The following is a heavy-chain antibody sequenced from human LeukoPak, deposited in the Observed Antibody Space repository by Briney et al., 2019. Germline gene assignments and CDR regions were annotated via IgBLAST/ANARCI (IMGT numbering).Heavy chain of an antibody. CDR2: INSDVSST. J-gene: IGHJ4*02. Sequence: GGSLRLSCAASGFTFSNYWMHWVRQAPGNGLVWVSRINSDVSSTYFADSVKGRFTISRDNAKNTLYLQMNSLRVEDTALYYCARGAGELSSTGDYWGQGTLVTVSS. V-gene: IGHV3-74*01. D-gene: IGHD3-16*02. CDR3: ARGAGELSSTGDY. CDR1: GFTFSNYW.